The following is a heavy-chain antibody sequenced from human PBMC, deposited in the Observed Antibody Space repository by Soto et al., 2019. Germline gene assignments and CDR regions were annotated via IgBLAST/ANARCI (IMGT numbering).Heavy chain of an antibody. D-gene: IGHD3-16*01. Sequence: GGSLRLSCAASGFTLSSYAMSWVRQAPGKGREWVSAISGSGGSTYYEYSVKGLFSISRVNSKNTLYLQMNSLRAEDTAVYYGAKDSLGGDAFDIWGQGTMVTVSS. CDR3: AKDSLGGDAFDI. CDR1: GFTLSSYA. J-gene: IGHJ3*02. CDR2: ISGSGGST. V-gene: IGHV3-23*01.